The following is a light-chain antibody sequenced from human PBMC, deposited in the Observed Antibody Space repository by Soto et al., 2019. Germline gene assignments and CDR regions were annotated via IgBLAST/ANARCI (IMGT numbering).Light chain of an antibody. Sequence: EIMMTQSPATLSVSLGERATLFCRASQNVRSNLAWYQQKPGQAPRLLIHGASSRATGIPDRFSGSGFGTEFTLTINSLQSEDFAVYYCQQYNNWPPVFTFGTGTKVEI. CDR2: GAS. CDR3: QQYNNWPPVFT. J-gene: IGKJ3*01. CDR1: QNVRSN. V-gene: IGKV3D-15*01.